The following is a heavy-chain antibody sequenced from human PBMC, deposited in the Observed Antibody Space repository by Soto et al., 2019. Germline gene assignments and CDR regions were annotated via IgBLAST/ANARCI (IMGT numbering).Heavy chain of an antibody. D-gene: IGHD3-10*01. Sequence: QVHLQQWGAGLLKPSETLSLTCAVNGGAFNGYYWTWIRQSPGKGLQWIGEINHSGTVDYNPSLQSRVTFSIDTSKKQFSLTLPSVTAADTAVYYFARAGAALVRGSIGGFDYWGQGTLVTVSS. CDR1: GGAFNGYY. CDR2: INHSGTV. CDR3: ARAGAALVRGSIGGFDY. J-gene: IGHJ4*02. V-gene: IGHV4-34*01.